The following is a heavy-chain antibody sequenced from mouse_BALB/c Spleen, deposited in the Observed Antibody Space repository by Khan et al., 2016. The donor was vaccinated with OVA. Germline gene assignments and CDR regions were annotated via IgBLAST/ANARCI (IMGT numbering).Heavy chain of an antibody. J-gene: IGHJ2*01. Sequence: EVELVESGGGIVQPGGSLNRSCAAARFTISSYGMSSVRQTPDNRLELVATIDSNGGSTDNPDSVKRRFTISGDNAKNDLYLQMPSLKAEDTAMYYCARSAIWGQGTTLTVSS. V-gene: IGHV5-6-3*01. CDR2: IDSNGGST. CDR1: RFTISSYG. D-gene: IGHD2-12*01. CDR3: ARSAI.